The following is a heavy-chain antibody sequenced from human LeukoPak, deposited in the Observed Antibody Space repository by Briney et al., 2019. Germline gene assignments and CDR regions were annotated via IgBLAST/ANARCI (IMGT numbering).Heavy chain of an antibody. J-gene: IGHJ1*01. V-gene: IGHV4-4*02. CDR1: GGSILSTNW. Sequence: SGTLSLTCAVSGGSILSTNWWSWVRQPPGRGLEWIGEVHLSGASNYNPSLKSRVIMSIDKSRNHLSPEPTSVTAAYTAMYYCARESCAFSPFGFWGQGTLVTVSS. D-gene: IGHD3-3*01. CDR3: ARESCAFSPFGF. CDR2: VHLSGAS.